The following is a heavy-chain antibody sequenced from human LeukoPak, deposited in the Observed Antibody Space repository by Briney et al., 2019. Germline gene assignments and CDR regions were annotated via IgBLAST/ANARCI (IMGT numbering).Heavy chain of an antibody. CDR1: GGTFSSYA. Sequence: SVKVSCKASGGTFSSYAISWVRQAPGQGLEWMGGIIPIFGTANYAQKFQGRVTITTDESTSTAYMELSSLRSEDAAVYYCARSTVVTRAFDIWGQGTMVTVSS. CDR3: ARSTVVTRAFDI. V-gene: IGHV1-69*05. CDR2: IIPIFGTA. D-gene: IGHD4-23*01. J-gene: IGHJ3*02.